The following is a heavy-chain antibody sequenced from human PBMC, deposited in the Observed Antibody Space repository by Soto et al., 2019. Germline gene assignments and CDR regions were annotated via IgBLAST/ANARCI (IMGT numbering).Heavy chain of an antibody. V-gene: IGHV2-5*02. CDR3: ARRRGGFGGGWKTPYFDY. J-gene: IGHJ4*02. Sequence: QITLKESGPTVVKPTQPLTLTCSLSGFSLNTGGVGVGWIRQPPGKALEWLAVIYWDDDKSWNPSLRDRLTITRDASDDQVFLTVTNMDPVDTGTYYCARRRGGFGGGWKTPYFDYWGQGTLVTVSS. CDR1: GFSLNTGGVG. CDR2: IYWDDDK. D-gene: IGHD2-15*01.